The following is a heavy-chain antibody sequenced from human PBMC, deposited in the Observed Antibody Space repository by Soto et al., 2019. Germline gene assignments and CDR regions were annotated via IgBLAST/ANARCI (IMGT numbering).Heavy chain of an antibody. Sequence: SETLSLTCTFSGCSISSSNYYWSWIRQPPGKGLEWIGYIFYFGSTNYNPSLKSRVTFSVDTSKNQFTLKLSSVTAADTAVYYCARHSPDFDWLSQFDYWGQGALVTVSS. CDR1: GCSISSSNYY. J-gene: IGHJ4*02. CDR3: ARHSPDFDWLSQFDY. CDR2: IFYFGST. V-gene: IGHV4-61*05. D-gene: IGHD3-9*01.